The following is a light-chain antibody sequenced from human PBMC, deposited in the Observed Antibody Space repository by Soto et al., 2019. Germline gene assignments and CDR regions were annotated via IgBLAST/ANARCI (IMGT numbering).Light chain of an antibody. CDR1: SSNIGAGYD. CDR3: PSYDSSLSGYV. V-gene: IGLV1-40*01. Sequence: QPVLTQPPSVSGAPGQRVTISCTGSSSNIGAGYDVHGYQQLPGTAPKLLIYGNSNRPSGVPDRFSGSKSGTSASLAITGIQAEDEADYYCPSYDSSLSGYVFGTGTKLTVL. CDR2: GNS. J-gene: IGLJ1*01.